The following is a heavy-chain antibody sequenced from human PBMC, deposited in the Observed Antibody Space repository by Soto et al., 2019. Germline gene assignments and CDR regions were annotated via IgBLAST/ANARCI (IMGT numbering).Heavy chain of an antibody. Sequence: QVQLVQSGAEVKKPGASVKVSCKASGYTFTSYGISWVRQAPGQGLEWMGWISAYNGNTNYAQKLQGRVTMTTDTSTSTAYKELRSLRSADTAVYYCVVAAQPYYFDYWGQGTLVTVSS. CDR3: VVAAQPYYFDY. V-gene: IGHV1-18*01. J-gene: IGHJ4*02. D-gene: IGHD2-15*01. CDR1: GYTFTSYG. CDR2: ISAYNGNT.